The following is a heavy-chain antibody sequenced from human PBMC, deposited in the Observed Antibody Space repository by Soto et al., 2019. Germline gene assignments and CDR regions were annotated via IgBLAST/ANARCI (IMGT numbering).Heavy chain of an antibody. CDR2: LTPSGGET. V-gene: IGHV3-23*01. CDR3: AHPRGYGVFDAYDI. J-gene: IGHJ3*02. Sequence: GGSLRLSCVASGFTFSTYAMSWVRQALGKGLEWVSALTPSGGETYYADSVKGRFTISRDNSMNALYLQMNSLRIEDTAVYYCAHPRGYGVFDAYDIWGQGTMVTVSS. D-gene: IGHD4-17*01. CDR1: GFTFSTYA.